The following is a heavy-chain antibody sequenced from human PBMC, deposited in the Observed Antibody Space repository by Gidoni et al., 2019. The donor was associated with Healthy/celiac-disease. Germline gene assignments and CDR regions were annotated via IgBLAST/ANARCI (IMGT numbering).Heavy chain of an antibody. CDR1: GYHFTGYY. CDR2: INPNSGGT. CDR3: ARGDDFWSGYYRGNWFDP. V-gene: IGHV1-2*02. J-gene: IGHJ5*02. D-gene: IGHD3-3*01. Sequence: QVQLVQSGAEVKKPGASVKVSCKASGYHFTGYYMHWVRQAPGQGLEWMGWINPNSGGTNYAQKFQGRVTMTRDTSISTAYMELSRLRSDDTAVYYCARGDDFWSGYYRGNWFDPWGQGTLVTVSS.